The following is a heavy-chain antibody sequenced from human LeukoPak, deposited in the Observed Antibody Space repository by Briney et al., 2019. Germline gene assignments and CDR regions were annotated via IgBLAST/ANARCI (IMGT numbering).Heavy chain of an antibody. CDR3: ARVQGGGFRTADY. CDR1: GFTFSNYI. CDR2: ILENGSYQ. V-gene: IGHV3-30*04. D-gene: IGHD1-14*01. J-gene: IGHJ4*02. Sequence: GGSLRLSCAASGFTFSNYIMHWVRQAPGKGLDWVAVILENGSYQYYADSVKGRFTISRDNSKNTLFLQMNSLRDKDTAIYYCARVQGGGFRTADYWGQGTLVAVSS.